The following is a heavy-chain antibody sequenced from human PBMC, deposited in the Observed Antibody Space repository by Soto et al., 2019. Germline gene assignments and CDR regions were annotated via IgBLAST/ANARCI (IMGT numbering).Heavy chain of an antibody. D-gene: IGHD4-17*01. CDR2: IYYSGST. Sequence: QVQLQESGPGLVKPSQTLSLTCTVSGGSISSGGYYWSWIRQHPGKGLEWIGYIYYSGSTYYNPFFWGRVTISVDRSKTQVSRELSCVTAADTAVYYCARDIDYGYNYWYFDLWGRGTLVTVSS. J-gene: IGHJ2*01. V-gene: IGHV4-31*03. CDR1: GGSISSGGYY. CDR3: ARDIDYGYNYWYFDL.